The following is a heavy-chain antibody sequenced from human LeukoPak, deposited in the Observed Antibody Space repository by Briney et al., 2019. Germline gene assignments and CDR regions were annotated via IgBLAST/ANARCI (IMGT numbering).Heavy chain of an antibody. CDR1: GGSIGSYY. CDR2: IYYSGST. D-gene: IGHD6-6*01. Sequence: SETLSLTCTVSGGSIGSYYWSWIRQPPGKGLEWIGYIYYSGSTNYNPSLKSRVTISVDTSKKQFSLNLSSVTAADTAVYYCARWVTASSIDYWGQGTLVTVSS. J-gene: IGHJ4*02. V-gene: IGHV4-59*08. CDR3: ARWVTASSIDY.